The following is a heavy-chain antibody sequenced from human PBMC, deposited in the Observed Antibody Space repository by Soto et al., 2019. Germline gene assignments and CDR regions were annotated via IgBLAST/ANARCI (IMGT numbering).Heavy chain of an antibody. J-gene: IGHJ6*02. CDR1: GFTFSSYW. D-gene: IGHD6-13*01. V-gene: IGHV3-7*01. Sequence: PGGSLRLSCAASGFTFSSYWMSWVRQAPGKGLEWVANIKQDGSEKYYVDSVKGRFTISRDNAKNSLYLQMNSLRAEGTAVYYCARDGSGIAAAGTYYYYYGMDVWGQGTTVTVS. CDR3: ARDGSGIAAAGTYYYYYGMDV. CDR2: IKQDGSEK.